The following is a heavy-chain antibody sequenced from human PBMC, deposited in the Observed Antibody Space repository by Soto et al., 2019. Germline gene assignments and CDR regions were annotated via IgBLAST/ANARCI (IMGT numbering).Heavy chain of an antibody. CDR3: ARGARDYYGSGSYAPSFYYYLDV. CDR2: INHSGST. J-gene: IGHJ6*03. Sequence: ETLSLTCAVYGGSFSGYYWSWIRQPPGKGLEWIGEINHSGSTNYNPSLKSRVTISVDTSKNQFSLKLSSVTAADTAVYYCARGARDYYGSGSYAPSFYYYLDVWGKGTTVTVSS. D-gene: IGHD3-10*01. V-gene: IGHV4-34*01. CDR1: GGSFSGYY.